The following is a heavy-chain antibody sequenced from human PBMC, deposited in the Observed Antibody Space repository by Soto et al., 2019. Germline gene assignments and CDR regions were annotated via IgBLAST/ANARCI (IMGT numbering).Heavy chain of an antibody. V-gene: IGHV2-5*02. D-gene: IGHD2-15*01. Sequence: QITLKESGPTLVKPTQTLTLTCTFSGFSLSTSGVGVAWIRQPPGKALEWLALIYWDDDKRYRPSLESRLTITKDTSKNQVVLTMTNMDSVDTATYYCAYLPCRGGSCSWFSFSGMDVWGQGTTVNVSS. J-gene: IGHJ6*02. CDR1: GFSLSTSGVG. CDR3: AYLPCRGGSCSWFSFSGMDV. CDR2: IYWDDDK.